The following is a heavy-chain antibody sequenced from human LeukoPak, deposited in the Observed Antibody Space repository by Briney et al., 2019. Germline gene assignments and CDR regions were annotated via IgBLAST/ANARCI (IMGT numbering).Heavy chain of an antibody. CDR1: GFTFSSYA. V-gene: IGHV3-30*04. Sequence: GGSLRLSCAASGFTFSSYAMHWVRQAPGKGLEWVAVISYDGSNKYYADSVKGRFTISRDNSKNTLYLQMNSLRAEDTAVYYCARNVPYLDYWGQGTLVTVSS. D-gene: IGHD2-2*01. J-gene: IGHJ4*02. CDR3: ARNVPYLDY. CDR2: ISYDGSNK.